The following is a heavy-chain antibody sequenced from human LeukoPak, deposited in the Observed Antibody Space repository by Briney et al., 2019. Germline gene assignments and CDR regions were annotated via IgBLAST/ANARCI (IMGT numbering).Heavy chain of an antibody. V-gene: IGHV3-74*01. CDR2: IKGDGIET. D-gene: IGHD6-13*01. CDR1: GFTFSGSW. CDR3: ARDRTDIAAAGKIFDY. Sequence: GGSLRLSCAASGFTFSGSWMHWVRQAPGKGLVWVSRIKGDGIETNYADSVKGRLTISRDNAKNSLYLQMNSLRAEDTAVYYCARDRTDIAAAGKIFDYWGQGTLVTVSS. J-gene: IGHJ4*02.